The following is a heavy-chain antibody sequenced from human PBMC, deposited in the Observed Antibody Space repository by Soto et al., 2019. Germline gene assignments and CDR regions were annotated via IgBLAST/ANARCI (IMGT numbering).Heavy chain of an antibody. CDR3: ARESYYANTGYYSIDY. Sequence: GASVKVSCKASGGTFSSYAISWVRQAPGQGLEWMGAIIPIFGTANYAQKFQGRVTITADESTSTAYMELSSLRSEDTAVYYCARESYYANTGYYSIDYWGQGTRATVSS. V-gene: IGHV1-69*13. D-gene: IGHD3-22*01. J-gene: IGHJ4*02. CDR1: GGTFSSYA. CDR2: IIPIFGTA.